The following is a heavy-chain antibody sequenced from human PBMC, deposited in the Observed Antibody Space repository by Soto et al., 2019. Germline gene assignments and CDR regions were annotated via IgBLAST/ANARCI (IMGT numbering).Heavy chain of an antibody. CDR1: GASVSSNIAA. V-gene: IGHV6-1*01. J-gene: IGHJ6*02. D-gene: IGHD6-19*01. CDR2: TYYRSKWYN. CDR3: ARNGAVAVYYYGMDV. Sequence: SQALSRTCAISGASVSSNIAACNWIRQSPSRGLEWLGRTYYRSKWYNDYAVSVKSRITINPDTSKNQFSLQLNSVTPEDTAVYYCARNGAVAVYYYGMDVWGQGTTVTVSS.